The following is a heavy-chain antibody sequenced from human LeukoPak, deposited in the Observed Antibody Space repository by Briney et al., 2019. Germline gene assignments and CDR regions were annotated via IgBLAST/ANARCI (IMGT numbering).Heavy chain of an antibody. J-gene: IGHJ6*02. CDR2: FDPEDGET. D-gene: IGHD2-15*01. V-gene: IGHV1-24*01. Sequence: ASVKVSCKVSGYTLTELSMHWVRQAPGKGLEWMGGFDPEDGETIYAQKFQGRVTVTEDTSIDTAYMELSSLRSDDTAVYYCASGGGERIYGMDVWGQGTTVTVSS. CDR3: ASGGGERIYGMDV. CDR1: GYTLTELS.